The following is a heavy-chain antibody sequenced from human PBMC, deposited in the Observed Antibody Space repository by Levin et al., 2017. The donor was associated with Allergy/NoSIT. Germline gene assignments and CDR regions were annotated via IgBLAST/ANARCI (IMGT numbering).Heavy chain of an antibody. Sequence: SQTLSLTCTVSGGSISIYYWNWIRQPPGKGLEWIGYIYYSGSTNYNPSLRSRVTISVNTSKNQFSLKLTSVTAADTAVYYCARARNDYGAPDWFDPWGQGTLVTVSS. CDR2: IYYSGST. CDR3: ARARNDYGAPDWFDP. J-gene: IGHJ5*02. CDR1: GGSISIYY. V-gene: IGHV4-59*01. D-gene: IGHD4-17*01.